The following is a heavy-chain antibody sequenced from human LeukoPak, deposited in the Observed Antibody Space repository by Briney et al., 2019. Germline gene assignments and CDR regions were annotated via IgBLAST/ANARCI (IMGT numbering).Heavy chain of an antibody. CDR3: AKTYSSGWPPALYYFDY. CDR2: ISNDGGGT. V-gene: IGHV3-23*01. CDR1: GFIFNNYG. Sequence: PGGSLRLSCAASGFIFNNYGLVWVRQAPGKGLEWVSAISNDGGGTTYADFVKGRFSVSRDNSKNTLYLQMNSLRAEDTAVYYCAKTYSSGWPPALYYFDYWGQGTLVTVSS. D-gene: IGHD6-19*01. J-gene: IGHJ4*02.